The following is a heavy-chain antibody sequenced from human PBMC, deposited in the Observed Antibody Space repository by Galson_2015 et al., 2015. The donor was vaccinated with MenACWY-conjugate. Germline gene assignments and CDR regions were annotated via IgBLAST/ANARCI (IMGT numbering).Heavy chain of an antibody. Sequence: SETLSLTCSVSGGSLSTYYWSWVRQTPGKGLEWIGYVYYGGSTNYNPSMKSRVSISSDTSKNQFSLRLSSVTAADTAVYYCVRGTGLAYWGQGTLVSVSS. D-gene: IGHD1-1*01. CDR2: VYYGGST. J-gene: IGHJ4*02. CDR3: VRGTGLAY. V-gene: IGHV4-59*01. CDR1: GGSLSTYY.